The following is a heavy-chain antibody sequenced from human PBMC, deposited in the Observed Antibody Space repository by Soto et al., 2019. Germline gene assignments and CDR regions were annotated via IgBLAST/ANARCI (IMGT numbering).Heavy chain of an antibody. V-gene: IGHV3-74*03. CDR3: ARDFAGRDDY. J-gene: IGHJ4*02. D-gene: IGHD2-15*01. CDR1: GFTLSNNW. Sequence: EVQLVESGGGLVQPGGSLRLSCAASGFTLSNNWMHWVRQAPGEGLVWVSRINIDGSRTTYADSVKGRFTISRDHAKNTLYLQMDSPRVEDTALYYCARDFAGRDDYWGQGTLVTVSS. CDR2: INIDGSRT.